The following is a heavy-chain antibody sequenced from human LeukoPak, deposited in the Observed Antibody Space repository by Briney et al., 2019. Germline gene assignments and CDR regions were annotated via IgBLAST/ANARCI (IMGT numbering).Heavy chain of an antibody. V-gene: IGHV4-38-2*01. CDR3: ARNTSAWSPLGETQSAPHCFDS. CDR1: GNFISRGYY. Sequence: PSETLSLTCGVSGNFISRGYYWAWIRQPPGKGLEWIGSIYNTGSTYYNPSLKSRVTMSIDTSKNQFSLKLSSVTAADTAVYYFARNTSAWSPLGETQSAPHCFDSWGQGTLVTVSS. CDR2: IYNTGST. D-gene: IGHD6-19*01. J-gene: IGHJ4*02.